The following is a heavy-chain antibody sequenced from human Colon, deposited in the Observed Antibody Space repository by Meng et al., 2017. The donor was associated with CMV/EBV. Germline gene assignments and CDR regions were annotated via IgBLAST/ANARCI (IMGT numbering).Heavy chain of an antibody. Sequence: GGSLRLSCAASDFSLDNYAMFWVRQAPGKGPEWVAVIWNNGRDSYYAASVKGRFTISRDNSKNTLYLQMNSLRVEDTAVYYCARDGFTGYAGWFDPWGQGTQVTVSS. CDR1: DFSLDNYA. J-gene: IGHJ5*02. D-gene: IGHD5-12*01. V-gene: IGHV3-33*01. CDR2: IWNNGRDS. CDR3: ARDGFTGYAGWFDP.